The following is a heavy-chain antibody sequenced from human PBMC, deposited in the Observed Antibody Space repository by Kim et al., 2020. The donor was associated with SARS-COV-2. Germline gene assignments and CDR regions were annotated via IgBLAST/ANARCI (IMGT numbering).Heavy chain of an antibody. J-gene: IGHJ6*02. Sequence: GGSLRLSCAASGFTFSNAWMSWVRQAPGKGLEWVGRIKSKTDGGTTDYAAPVKGRFTISRDDSKNTLYLQMNSLKTEDTAVYYCTNAPFGVVIIHLGYYYGMDVWGQGTTVTVSS. V-gene: IGHV3-15*01. D-gene: IGHD3-3*01. CDR2: IKSKTDGGTT. CDR1: GFTFSNAW. CDR3: TNAPFGVVIIHLGYYYGMDV.